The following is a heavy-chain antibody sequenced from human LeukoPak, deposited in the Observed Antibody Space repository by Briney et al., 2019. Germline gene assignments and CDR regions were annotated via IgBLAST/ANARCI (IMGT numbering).Heavy chain of an antibody. J-gene: IGHJ4*02. V-gene: IGHV3-23*01. D-gene: IGHD3-3*01. CDR1: GFTFSSYA. CDR2: ISGSGGST. Sequence: GGSLRLSCAASGFTFSSYAMSWVRQAPGKGLEWVSAISGSGGSTYYADSVKGRFTISRDNSKNTLYLQMNSLRAEDTAVYYCAKGSDFWPTLSVSDYWGQGTLVTVSS. CDR3: AKGSDFWPTLSVSDY.